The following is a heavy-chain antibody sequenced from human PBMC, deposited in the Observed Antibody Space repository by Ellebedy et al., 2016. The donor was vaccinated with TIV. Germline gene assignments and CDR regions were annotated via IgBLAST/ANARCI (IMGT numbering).Heavy chain of an antibody. D-gene: IGHD5-18*01. CDR1: GFTFSSYA. V-gene: IGHV3-23*01. Sequence: GGSLRLSXAASGFTFSSYAMSWVRQAPGKGLEWVSAISGSGGSTYYADSVKGRFTISRDNSKNTLYLQMNSLRAEDTAVYYCARDLSRRGYSYGYRNWFDPWGQGTLVTVSS. CDR2: ISGSGGST. J-gene: IGHJ5*02. CDR3: ARDLSRRGYSYGYRNWFDP.